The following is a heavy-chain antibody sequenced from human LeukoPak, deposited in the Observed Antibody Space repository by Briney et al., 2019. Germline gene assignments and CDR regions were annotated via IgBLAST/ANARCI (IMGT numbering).Heavy chain of an antibody. CDR3: ARAPYCGGDCYSGFLNWFDP. Sequence: SETLSLTCAVYGGSFSGYYWSWIRQPPGKGLEWIGEINHSGSTNYNPSLKSRVTISVDTSKNQFSLKLSSVTAADTAVYYCARAPYCGGDCYSGFLNWFDPWGQGTLVTVSS. V-gene: IGHV4-34*01. CDR1: GGSFSGYY. J-gene: IGHJ5*02. D-gene: IGHD2-21*02. CDR2: INHSGST.